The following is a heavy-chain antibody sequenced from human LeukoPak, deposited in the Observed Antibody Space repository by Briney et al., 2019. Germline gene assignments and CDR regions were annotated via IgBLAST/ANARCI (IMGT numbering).Heavy chain of an antibody. CDR2: ISWNSGSI. V-gene: IGHV3-9*01. CDR1: GFAFDDYA. CDR3: ATYGASTDFDY. J-gene: IGHJ4*02. Sequence: GGSLRLSCAASGFAFDDYAMHWVRQAPGKGLEWVSGISWNSGSIGYADSVKGRFTISRDNGKNSLYLQMNSLRAEDTALYYCATYGASTDFDYWGQGTLVTVSS. D-gene: IGHD4/OR15-4a*01.